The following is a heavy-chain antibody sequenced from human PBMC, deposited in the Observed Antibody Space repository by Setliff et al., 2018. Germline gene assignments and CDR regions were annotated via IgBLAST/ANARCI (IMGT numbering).Heavy chain of an antibody. D-gene: IGHD3-3*01. CDR3: ARDYTYYDFWSGPSSDAFDI. V-gene: IGHV3-7*01. Sequence: GGSLRLSCAASGFTFSSYSMNWVRQAPGKGLEWVANINQDGSEKYYVDSVKGRFTISRDNAKNSLYLQMNSLRAEDTAVYYCARDYTYYDFWSGPSSDAFDIWGQGTMVTVSS. CDR1: GFTFSSYS. J-gene: IGHJ3*02. CDR2: INQDGSEK.